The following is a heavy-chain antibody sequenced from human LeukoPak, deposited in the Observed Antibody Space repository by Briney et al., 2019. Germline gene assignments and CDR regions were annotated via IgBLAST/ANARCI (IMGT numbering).Heavy chain of an antibody. CDR1: GFTFSSYG. D-gene: IGHD3-10*01. CDR3: ARSVFSYYYGSGSSRLNWFDP. J-gene: IGHJ5*02. Sequence: GGSLRLSCAASGFTFSSYGMHWVRQAPGKGLEWVAFIRYDGSNKYYADSVKGRFTISRDNSKNTLYLQMNSLRAEDTAVYYCARSVFSYYYGSGSSRLNWFDPWGQGTLVTVSS. CDR2: IRYDGSNK. V-gene: IGHV3-30*02.